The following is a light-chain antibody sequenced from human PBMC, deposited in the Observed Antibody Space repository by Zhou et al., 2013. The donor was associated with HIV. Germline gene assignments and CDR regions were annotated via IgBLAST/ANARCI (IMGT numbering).Light chain of an antibody. CDR1: QGIRND. V-gene: IGKV1-17*01. Sequence: DIEMTQSPSSLSASEGDRVTITCRASQGIRNDLSWYQQKPGKAPKRLIYAASRLQSGVPSRFSGSGSGAEFTLTISSLQPEDFATYYCLQHFDYPYTFAGDQAGDQT. CDR2: AAS. CDR3: LQHFDYPYT. J-gene: IGKJ2*01.